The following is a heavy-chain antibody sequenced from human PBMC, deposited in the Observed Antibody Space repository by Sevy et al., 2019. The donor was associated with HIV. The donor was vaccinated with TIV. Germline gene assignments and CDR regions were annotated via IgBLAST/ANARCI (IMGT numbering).Heavy chain of an antibody. D-gene: IGHD3-22*01. J-gene: IGHJ4*02. CDR2: ISANNGNT. Sequence: ASVKVSCKASGYTFTSYGISWVRQAPGQGLEWMGWISANNGNTNYAQKLQGRVTMTTDTSTSTAYMELRSLRSDDTAGYYCARGMTYYYDSSGYLYWGQGTLVTVSS. CDR1: GYTFTSYG. CDR3: ARGMTYYYDSSGYLY. V-gene: IGHV1-18*01.